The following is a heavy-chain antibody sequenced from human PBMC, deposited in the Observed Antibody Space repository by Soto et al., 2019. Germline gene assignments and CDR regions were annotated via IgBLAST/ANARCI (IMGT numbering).Heavy chain of an antibody. J-gene: IGHJ5*02. D-gene: IGHD6-13*01. CDR3: ARTISSWYNX. CDR1: GYSFTSYW. Sequence: GESLKSSCKGSGYSFTSYWIGWVRQMPGKGLELMVIIYPGDSDTRYSQSLQGQDTISAEKSISTDYLQWSRLKASDTAMYYCARTISSWYNXWGQGTLVTVSX. V-gene: IGHV5-51*01. CDR2: IYPGDSDT.